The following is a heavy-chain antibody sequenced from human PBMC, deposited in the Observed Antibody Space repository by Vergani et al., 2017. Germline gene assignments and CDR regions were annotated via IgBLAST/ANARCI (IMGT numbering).Heavy chain of an antibody. D-gene: IGHD5-12*01. CDR3: ARDRTNIVARNYGMDV. J-gene: IGHJ6*02. V-gene: IGHV3-30-3*01. Sequence: QVQLVESGGGVVQPGRSLRLSCAASGFTFSSYAMHWFRQAPGKGLEWVAVISYDGSNKYYADSVKGRFTISRDNSKNTLYLQMNSLRAEDTAVYYCARDRTNIVARNYGMDVWGQGTTVTVSS. CDR1: GFTFSSYA. CDR2: ISYDGSNK.